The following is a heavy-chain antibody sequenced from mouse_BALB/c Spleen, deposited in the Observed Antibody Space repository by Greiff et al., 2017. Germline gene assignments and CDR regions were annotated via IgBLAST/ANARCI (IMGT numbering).Heavy chain of an antibody. V-gene: IGHV5-6*01. J-gene: IGHJ3*01. Sequence: EVHLVESGGDLVKPGGSLKLSCAASGFTFSSYGMSWVRQTPDKRLEWVATISSGGSYTYYPDSVKGRFTISRDNAKNTLYLQMSSLKSEDTAMYYGAREKPYDYDAWFAYWGQGTLVTVAA. CDR2: ISSGGSYT. CDR1: GFTFSSYG. CDR3: AREKPYDYDAWFAY. D-gene: IGHD2-4*01.